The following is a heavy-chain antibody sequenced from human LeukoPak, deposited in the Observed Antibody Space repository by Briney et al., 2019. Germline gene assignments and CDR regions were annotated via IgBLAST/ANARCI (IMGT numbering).Heavy chain of an antibody. CDR3: AKLYGYSYGYIDF. D-gene: IGHD5-18*01. CDR1: GFTFDDFA. Sequence: PGRSLRLSCAASGFTFDDFALHWVRQAPGKGLEWVSGISRNSGDIGYADSVKGRFTISRDNAKNSLYLQMNSLRAEDTALYYCAKLYGYSYGYIDFWGQGTLVTVSS. J-gene: IGHJ4*02. V-gene: IGHV3-9*01. CDR2: ISRNSGDI.